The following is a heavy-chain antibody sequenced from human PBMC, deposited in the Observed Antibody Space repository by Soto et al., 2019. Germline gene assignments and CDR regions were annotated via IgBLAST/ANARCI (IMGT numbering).Heavy chain of an antibody. J-gene: IGHJ3*02. CDR3: AKSYYDFWSDYPAFDI. CDR1: GFTFSNYA. CDR2: IGGSGGST. V-gene: IGHV3-23*01. Sequence: EVQLLESGGGLVQPGGSLRLSCAASGFTFSNYAMSWVRQAPGKGLEWVSAIGGSGGSTYYADSVKGRFTISRDNSKNTLYLQVNSLRAEDTAVYYCAKSYYDFWSDYPAFDIWGQGTMVTVSS. D-gene: IGHD3-3*01.